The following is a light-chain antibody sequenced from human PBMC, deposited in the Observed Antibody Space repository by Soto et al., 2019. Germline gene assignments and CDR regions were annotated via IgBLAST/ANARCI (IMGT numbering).Light chain of an antibody. V-gene: IGKV4-1*01. CDR1: QSVLYSSNNMNY. Sequence: DVVLTQSPDSLAVSLGERATVICKSSQSVLYSSNNMNYLAWYQQKAGQPPKLLIYWAPTRESGVPDRFGGSGSGTEFTLTINSLQAEDVAVYYCQQYYSTPWTFGQGTKVDIK. CDR2: WAP. CDR3: QQYYSTPWT. J-gene: IGKJ1*01.